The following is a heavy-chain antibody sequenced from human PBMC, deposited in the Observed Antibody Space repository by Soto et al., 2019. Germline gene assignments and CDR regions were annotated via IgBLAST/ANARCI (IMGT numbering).Heavy chain of an antibody. CDR1: GFTLTNYW. J-gene: IGHJ1*01. V-gene: IGHV3-74*01. CDR2: IDGVGTGT. D-gene: IGHD3-3*01. Sequence: AGRSLRLSCAASGFTLTNYWMPLVRHVPGKGLVWVSRIDGVGTGTSYSDSVRGRFTISRDNAENTLYLQMNSLRAEATAVHYCTTVFEHWGQG. CDR3: TTVFEH.